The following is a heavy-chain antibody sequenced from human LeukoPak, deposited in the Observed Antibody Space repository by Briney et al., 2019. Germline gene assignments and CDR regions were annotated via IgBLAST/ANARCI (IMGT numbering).Heavy chain of an antibody. V-gene: IGHV1-18*01. Sequence: ASVKVSCKASGYTFTSYVISWVRQAPGQGLEWMGWISAYNGNTNYAQKLQGRVTMTTDTSTSTAYMELRSLRSDDTAVYYCARESSGWYTGNWFDHWGQGTLVTVSS. D-gene: IGHD6-19*01. CDR2: ISAYNGNT. CDR1: GYTFTSYV. J-gene: IGHJ5*02. CDR3: ARESSGWYTGNWFDH.